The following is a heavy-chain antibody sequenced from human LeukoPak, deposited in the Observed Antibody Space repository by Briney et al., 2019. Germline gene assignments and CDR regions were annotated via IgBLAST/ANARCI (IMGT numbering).Heavy chain of an antibody. CDR2: MNPNSGNT. D-gene: IGHD3-16*01. V-gene: IGHV1-8*01. CDR1: GYTFTSYD. CDR3: ASGYEMIDAFDI. Sequence: ASVKVSCKASGYTFTSYDINWVRQATGQGLEWMGWMNPNSGNTGYAQKFHGRVTMTRNTSISTAYMELSSLRSEDTAVYYCASGYEMIDAFDIWGQGTMVTVSS. J-gene: IGHJ3*02.